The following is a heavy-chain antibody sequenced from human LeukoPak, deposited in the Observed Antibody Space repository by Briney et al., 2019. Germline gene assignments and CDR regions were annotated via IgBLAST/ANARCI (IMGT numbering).Heavy chain of an antibody. CDR2: IYTSGST. J-gene: IGHJ5*02. CDR1: GGSISSGSYY. V-gene: IGHV4-61*02. D-gene: IGHD3-22*01. CDR3: AKERLSYDSSGYYQPWFDP. Sequence: PSQTLSLTCTVSGGSISSGSYYWSWIRQPAGKGLEWIGRIYTSGSTNYNPSLKSRVTISVGTSKNQFSLKLSSVTAADTAVYYCAKERLSYDSSGYYQPWFDPWGQGTLVTVSS.